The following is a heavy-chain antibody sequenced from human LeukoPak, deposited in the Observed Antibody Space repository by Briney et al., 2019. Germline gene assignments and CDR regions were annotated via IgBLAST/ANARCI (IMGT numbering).Heavy chain of an antibody. CDR1: GGSISSGGYS. J-gene: IGHJ4*02. D-gene: IGHD5-18*01. CDR3: ARGVTPDY. V-gene: IGHV4-30-2*01. CDR2: TYHSGST. Sequence: PSQTLSLTCAVSGGSISSGGYSWSWIRQPPGKGLEWIGYTYHSGSTYYNPSLKSRVTISVDRSKNQFSLKLSSVTAADTAVYYCARGVTPDYWGQGTLVTVSS.